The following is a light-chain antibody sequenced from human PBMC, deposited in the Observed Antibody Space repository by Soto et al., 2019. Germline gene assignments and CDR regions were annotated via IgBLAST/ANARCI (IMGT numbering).Light chain of an antibody. J-gene: IGLJ1*01. CDR3: SSFTSNRIYV. CDR2: GVT. Sequence: QCTLTQPTYVSGSPGQSITISCTGNHNDIGTYDYVSWYQQHPGRAPRLLIHGVTTRPSGISGRFSASKSGLTASLTISGLQPEDEADYYRSSFTSNRIYVFGPGTKVTVL. CDR1: HNDIGTYDY. V-gene: IGLV2-14*03.